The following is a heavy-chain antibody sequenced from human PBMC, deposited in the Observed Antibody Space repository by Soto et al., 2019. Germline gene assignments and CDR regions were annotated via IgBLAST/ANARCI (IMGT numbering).Heavy chain of an antibody. CDR1: GYRFTSYW. D-gene: IGHD2-15*01. V-gene: IGHV5-51*01. CDR2: IYPGDSYT. J-gene: IGHJ5*02. CDR3: ESHRFTVVTPNWFDP. Sequence: ESLKVYCKGSGYRFTSYWIGWVRQMPGKGLEWMGIIYPGDSYTRYSPSFQGKVTISVDKSISTAYLQWSRLKASGTAMYYCESHRFTVVTPNWFDPWGQGTLVTVSS.